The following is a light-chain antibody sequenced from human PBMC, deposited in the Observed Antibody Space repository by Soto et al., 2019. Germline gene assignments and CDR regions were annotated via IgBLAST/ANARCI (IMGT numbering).Light chain of an antibody. Sequence: EIVLTQSPGTLSLSPGERAILSCRASQSVSDNNLAWYQQKPGQAPRLLMYDAFFRVTGVPDRFSGSASGVDFTLTISRLEPEDFAVYFCQQYGASPITFGPGTKVDT. CDR2: DAF. J-gene: IGKJ3*01. CDR1: QSVSDNN. CDR3: QQYGASPIT. V-gene: IGKV3-20*01.